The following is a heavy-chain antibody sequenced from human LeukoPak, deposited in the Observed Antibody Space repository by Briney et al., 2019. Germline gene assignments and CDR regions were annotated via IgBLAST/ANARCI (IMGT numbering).Heavy chain of an antibody. CDR1: GFTLSSHS. V-gene: IGHV3-48*01. CDR3: ARQSGTMVTTRFDY. CDR2: ISSSSRTI. Sequence: GGSLRLSCAASGFTLSSHSMNWVRQAPGKGLEWVASISSSSRTIYYADSVKGRFTISRDNAKNSLYLQMNSLRAEDTAIYYCARQSGTMVTTRFDYWGQGTLVTVSS. J-gene: IGHJ4*02. D-gene: IGHD4-17*01.